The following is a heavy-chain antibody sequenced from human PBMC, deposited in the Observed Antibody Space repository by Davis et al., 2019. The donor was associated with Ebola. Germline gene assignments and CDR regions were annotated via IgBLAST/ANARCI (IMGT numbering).Heavy chain of an antibody. D-gene: IGHD3-16*01. J-gene: IGHJ6*02. CDR3: ASDGGKFTRGYYYYYGMDV. Sequence: GESLKISCAASGFTFSSYGMHWVRQAPGKGLEWVAVIWYDGSNKYYADSVKGRFTISRDNSKNTLYLQMNSLRAEDTAVYYCASDGGKFTRGYYYYYGMDVWGQGTTVTVSS. V-gene: IGHV3-33*01. CDR1: GFTFSSYG. CDR2: IWYDGSNK.